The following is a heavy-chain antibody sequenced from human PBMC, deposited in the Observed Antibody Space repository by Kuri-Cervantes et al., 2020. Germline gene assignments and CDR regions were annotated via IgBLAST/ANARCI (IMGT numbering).Heavy chain of an antibody. J-gene: IGHJ6*02. Sequence: GESLKISRAASGFTFSSYGMHWVRQAPGKGLEWVAVIWYDGSNKYYADSVKGRFTISRDNSKNTLYLQMNSLRAEDTAVYYCARETNIYGDYGNYYGMDVWGQGTTVTVSS. V-gene: IGHV3-33*01. CDR2: IWYDGSNK. CDR3: ARETNIYGDYGNYYGMDV. D-gene: IGHD4-17*01. CDR1: GFTFSSYG.